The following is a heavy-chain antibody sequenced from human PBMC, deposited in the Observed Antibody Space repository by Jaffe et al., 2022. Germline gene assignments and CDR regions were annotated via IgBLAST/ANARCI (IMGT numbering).Heavy chain of an antibody. CDR2: INAGNGNT. V-gene: IGHV1-3*01. Sequence: QVQLVQSGAEVKKPGASVKVSCKASGYTFTSYAMHWVRQAPGQRLEWMGWINAGNGNTKYSQKFQGRVTITRDTSASTAYMELSSLRSEDTAVYYCAREGGAAAAEGYDAFDIWGQGTMVTVSS. J-gene: IGHJ3*02. D-gene: IGHD6-25*01. CDR1: GYTFTSYA. CDR3: AREGGAAAAEGYDAFDI.